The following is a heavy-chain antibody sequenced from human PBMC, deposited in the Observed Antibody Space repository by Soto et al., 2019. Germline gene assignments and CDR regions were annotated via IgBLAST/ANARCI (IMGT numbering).Heavy chain of an antibody. CDR2: ISSSGSTI. CDR3: ARPPLYNWNDVWYFDL. D-gene: IGHD1-1*01. CDR1: GFTFSDYY. Sequence: QVQLVESGGGLVKPGGSLRLSCAASGFTFSDYYMSWIRQAPGKGLEWVSYISSSGSTIYYADSVKGRFTISRDNAKNSRYLQMNSLRAEDTAVYYCARPPLYNWNDVWYFDLWGRGTLVTVSS. J-gene: IGHJ2*01. V-gene: IGHV3-11*01.